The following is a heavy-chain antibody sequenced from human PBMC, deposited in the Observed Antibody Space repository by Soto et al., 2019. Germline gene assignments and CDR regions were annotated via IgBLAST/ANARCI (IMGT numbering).Heavy chain of an antibody. CDR2: ISGSGSST. Sequence: EVQLLESGGGLVQPGGSLRLSCAASGFTFSSYAMNWVRLAPGKGLEWVSVISGSGSSTYYADSVKGRFTISRDNSKNTLYLQMNSLRAEDTAVYYCAKRATGTYFDYWGQGTLVTVSS. CDR1: GFTFSSYA. CDR3: AKRATGTYFDY. J-gene: IGHJ4*02. V-gene: IGHV3-23*01. D-gene: IGHD1-1*01.